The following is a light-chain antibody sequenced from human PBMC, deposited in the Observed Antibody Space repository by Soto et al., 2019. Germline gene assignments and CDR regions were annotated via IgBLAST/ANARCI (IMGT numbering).Light chain of an antibody. V-gene: IGLV3-25*02. CDR1: ALPKKF. Sequence: SYDLTQPPSVSVSPGQAARISCSGDALPKKFAYWYQQRPGQAPVMLIYRDNQRPSGIPERFSGSSSGTTVTLTINGVQAEDEADYYCQSSDSSGTYEAFGGGTQLTVL. CDR2: RDN. J-gene: IGLJ3*02. CDR3: QSSDSSGTYEA.